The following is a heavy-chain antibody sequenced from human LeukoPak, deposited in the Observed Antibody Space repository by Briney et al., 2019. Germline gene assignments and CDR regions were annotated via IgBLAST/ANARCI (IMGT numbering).Heavy chain of an antibody. V-gene: IGHV4-61*02. CDR2: IYTSGST. CDR3: ARGLLDGYTHPAAFDI. D-gene: IGHD5-24*01. Sequence: ASETLSLTCTVSGGSISSGSYYWSWIRQPAGKGLEWIVRIYTSGSTNYNPSLKSRVTISLDTSKNQFSLKLSSVTAADTAVYYCARGLLDGYTHPAAFDIWGQGTMVTVSS. J-gene: IGHJ3*02. CDR1: GGSISSGSYY.